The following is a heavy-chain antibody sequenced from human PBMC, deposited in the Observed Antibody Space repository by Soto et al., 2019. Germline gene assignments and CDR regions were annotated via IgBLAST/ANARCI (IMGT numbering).Heavy chain of an antibody. Sequence: GESLKISCRASGYSFINYWIGWVRQKPGKGLEWMGIIYPGDSDTKYSPSFQGQVTISADKSINTAYLQWRSLKASDTAIYFCVRGASSDYYTAAPADYWGQGPLVTVSS. D-gene: IGHD3-22*01. V-gene: IGHV5-51*01. CDR2: IYPGDSDT. CDR3: VRGASSDYYTAAPADY. J-gene: IGHJ4*01. CDR1: GYSFINYW.